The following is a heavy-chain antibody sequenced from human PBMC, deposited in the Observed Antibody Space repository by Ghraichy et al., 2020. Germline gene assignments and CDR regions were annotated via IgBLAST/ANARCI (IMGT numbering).Heavy chain of an antibody. V-gene: IGHV3-30*04. CDR2: FSFDGSAK. Sequence: GGSLRLSCVASEFTFSNYAMHWVRQAPGKALEWVAVFSFDGSAKNYADFVKGRFTISRDNAQNTLDLQMNSLRAEDMAVYYCVRQRFHDVLTGYCDVFDSWGQGTRGT. CDR1: EFTFSNYA. CDR3: VRQRFHDVLTGYCDVFDS. J-gene: IGHJ3*02. D-gene: IGHD3-9*01.